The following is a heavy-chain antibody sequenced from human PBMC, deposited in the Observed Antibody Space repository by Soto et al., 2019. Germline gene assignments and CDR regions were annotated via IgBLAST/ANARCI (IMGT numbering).Heavy chain of an antibody. D-gene: IGHD6-19*01. CDR1: GGSFSCYY. Sequence: ASETLSLTCAVLGGSFSCYYWRWIRQPPRKGLEWIGGIKHSGSTNYNPSLKSRVTISVDTSKNQFSLKLSSVTAADTAVYYCARGGGQWLDYGMDVWGQGTTITVSS. CDR2: IKHSGST. CDR3: ARGGGQWLDYGMDV. J-gene: IGHJ6*02. V-gene: IGHV4-34*01.